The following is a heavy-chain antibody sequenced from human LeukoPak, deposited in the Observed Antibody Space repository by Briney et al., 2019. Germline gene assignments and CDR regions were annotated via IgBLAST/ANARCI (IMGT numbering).Heavy chain of an antibody. D-gene: IGHD2-2*01. CDR3: AKDWGNIVVVPAALEYFQH. Sequence: GGSLRLSCAASGFTFSSYGMHWVRRAPGKGLEWVAFIRYDGSNKYYADSVKGRFTISRDNSKNTLYLQMNSLRAEDTAVYYCAKDWGNIVVVPAALEYFQHWGQGTLVTVSS. CDR2: IRYDGSNK. J-gene: IGHJ1*01. CDR1: GFTFSSYG. V-gene: IGHV3-30*02.